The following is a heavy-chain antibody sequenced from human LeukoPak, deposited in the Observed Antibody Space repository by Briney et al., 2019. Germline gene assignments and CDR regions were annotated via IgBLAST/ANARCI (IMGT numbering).Heavy chain of an antibody. V-gene: IGHV1-24*01. D-gene: IGHD1-1*01. J-gene: IGHJ6*02. CDR1: GHSLSELS. CDR3: AITSVHSVYYGMDI. Sequence: AAVKVSCKVSGHSLSELSVHRVRPAPGKGLEWMGGFYPDDGEVVYAQKFQGRVSMTKDTATDTAYVELSSLTSEATAVYYCAITSVHSVYYGMDIWGQGTTVTVTS. CDR2: FYPDDGEV.